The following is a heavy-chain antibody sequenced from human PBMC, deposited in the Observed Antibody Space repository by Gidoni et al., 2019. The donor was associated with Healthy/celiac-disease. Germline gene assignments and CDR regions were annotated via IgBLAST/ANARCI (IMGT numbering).Heavy chain of an antibody. J-gene: IGHJ6*02. CDR3: TRDADMYDYVWGSYRAYGMDV. Sequence: DTGWFRQAPGKGLEWVGFIRSKAYGGTTEYAASVKGRFTISRDDSKSIAYLQMNSLKTEDTAVYYCTRDADMYDYVWGSYRAYGMDVWGQGTTVTVSS. CDR1: D. D-gene: IGHD3-16*02. V-gene: IGHV3-49*03. CDR2: IRSKAYGGTT.